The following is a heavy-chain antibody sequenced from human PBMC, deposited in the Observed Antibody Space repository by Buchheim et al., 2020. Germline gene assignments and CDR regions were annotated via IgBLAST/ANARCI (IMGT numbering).Heavy chain of an antibody. CDR1: AYTFTSYD. J-gene: IGHJ5*02. Sequence: QVQLVQSGAEVKKPGASVKVSCKASAYTFTSYDINWVRQATGQGLEWMGWLNPNTGNTDYAQKFQGRVTMTRNSSISTAYMELSNLTSDDTAVYYCAWRSPGYQLKSGWCAPWGQGTL. V-gene: IGHV1-8*01. CDR3: AWRSPGYQLKSGWCAP. D-gene: IGHD2-2*01. CDR2: LNPNTGNT.